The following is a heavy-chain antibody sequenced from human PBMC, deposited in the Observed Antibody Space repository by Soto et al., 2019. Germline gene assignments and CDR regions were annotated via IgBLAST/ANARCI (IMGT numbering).Heavy chain of an antibody. Sequence: ASVKVSCKASGYSFTGYCMHWVRQAPGQGLEWMGWINPNSGGTNYAQRFQGRVTMTRDTSISTAYMELSSLSSDDTAVYYCARDHNGGYSYYYYYAMDVWGQGTTVT. CDR3: ARDHNGGYSYYYYYAMDV. J-gene: IGHJ6*02. CDR1: GYSFTGYC. CDR2: INPNSGGT. V-gene: IGHV1-2*02. D-gene: IGHD1-26*01.